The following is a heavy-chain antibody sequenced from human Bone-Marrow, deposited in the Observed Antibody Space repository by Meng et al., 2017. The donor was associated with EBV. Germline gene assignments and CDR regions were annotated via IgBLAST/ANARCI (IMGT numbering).Heavy chain of an antibody. D-gene: IGHD1-26*01. V-gene: IGHV1-69*01. CDR3: ARDCSGSYNNWFDP. J-gene: IGHJ5*02. CDR2: LIPMFGAP. Sequence: QEQVEQSGSGVKKPGSSVKVACKTSGGPFNSDAISWVRQAPGQGLEWLGGLIPMFGAPNYAQKFQGRVTITADESTSTAYMELSSLRSEDTAVYYCARDCSGSYNNWFDPWGQGTLVTVSS. CDR1: GGPFNSDA.